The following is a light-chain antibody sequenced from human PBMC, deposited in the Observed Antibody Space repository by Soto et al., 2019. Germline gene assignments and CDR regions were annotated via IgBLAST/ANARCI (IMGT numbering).Light chain of an antibody. CDR1: QGISIY. V-gene: IGKV1-27*01. Sequence: DIQMTQSPSSLSASVGDRVTITCRASQGISIYLAWYQQKPGKAPHLLLYAASTLQSGIPSRFSGSGSGTDFTLTISSLQPEDVATYYCQRYNSAPLTFGPGTKVDIK. J-gene: IGKJ3*01. CDR2: AAS. CDR3: QRYNSAPLT.